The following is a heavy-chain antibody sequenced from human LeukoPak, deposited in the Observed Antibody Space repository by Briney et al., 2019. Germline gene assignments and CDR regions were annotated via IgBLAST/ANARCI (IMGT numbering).Heavy chain of an antibody. J-gene: IGHJ4*02. CDR3: TRVYYDSSGYSLLDY. V-gene: IGHV3-15*07. D-gene: IGHD3-22*01. CDR2: VKNRGDGRTT. Sequence: GGSLRLSCVVSTFTKAWMNWVRQAPGKGLEWVGRVKNRGDGRTTDYAAPVKGRFTISRDDSKSIAYLQMNSLKTEDTAVYYCTRVYYDSSGYSLLDYWGQGTLVTVSS. CDR1: TFTKAW.